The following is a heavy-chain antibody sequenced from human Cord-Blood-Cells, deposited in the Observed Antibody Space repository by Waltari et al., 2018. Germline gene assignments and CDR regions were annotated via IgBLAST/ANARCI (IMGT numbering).Heavy chain of an antibody. D-gene: IGHD3-22*01. J-gene: IGHJ4*02. CDR1: GGSISSSSYY. V-gene: IGHV4-39*01. CDR2: IYYSGST. CDR3: AIYDSSGYYFDY. Sequence: QLQLQASGPGLVKPSETLSLTCPVPGGSISSSSYYWGWIRQPPGKGLEWIGSIYYSGSTYYNPSLKSRVTISVDTSKNQFSLKLSSVTAADTAVYYCAIYDSSGYYFDYWGQGTLVTVSS.